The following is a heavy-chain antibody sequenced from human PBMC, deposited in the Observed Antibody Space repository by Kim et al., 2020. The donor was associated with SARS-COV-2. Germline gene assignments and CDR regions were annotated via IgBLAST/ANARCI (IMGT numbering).Heavy chain of an antibody. Sequence: RFTISRDNAKNSLYLQMNSLRAEDTAVYYCARGIYCSSTSCQTDDAFDIWGQGTMVTISS. CDR3: ARGIYCSSTSCQTDDAFDI. D-gene: IGHD2-2*01. V-gene: IGHV3-11*06. J-gene: IGHJ3*02.